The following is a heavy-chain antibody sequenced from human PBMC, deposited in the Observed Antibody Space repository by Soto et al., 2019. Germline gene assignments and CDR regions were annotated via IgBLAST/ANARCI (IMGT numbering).Heavy chain of an antibody. Sequence: GGSLRLSCAASGFNFSGSAIHWVRQASGKGLEWVGRIRSKTNNYATAYAASVNGRFTVSRDDSKNTAYLQMNSLITEDTAVYSRNRFTPGTPVTNFDYWGQGTLVTVSS. J-gene: IGHJ4*02. CDR2: IRSKTNNYAT. D-gene: IGHD4-17*01. CDR1: GFNFSGSA. CDR3: NRFTPGTPVTNFDY. V-gene: IGHV3-73*01.